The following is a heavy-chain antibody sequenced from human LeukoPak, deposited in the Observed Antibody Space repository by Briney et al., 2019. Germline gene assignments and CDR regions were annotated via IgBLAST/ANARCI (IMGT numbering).Heavy chain of an antibody. CDR2: ISGSGGST. CDR1: GFTFSSYA. CDR3: AKGRLGIQLWLPSDY. J-gene: IGHJ4*02. V-gene: IGHV3-23*01. D-gene: IGHD5-18*01. Sequence: PGGSLRLSCAASGFTFSSYAMSWVRQAPGKGLEWVSAISGSGGSTYYADSVKGRFTISRDNSKNTLYLQMNSLRAEDTAVYYCAKGRLGIQLWLPSDYWGQGTLVTVSS.